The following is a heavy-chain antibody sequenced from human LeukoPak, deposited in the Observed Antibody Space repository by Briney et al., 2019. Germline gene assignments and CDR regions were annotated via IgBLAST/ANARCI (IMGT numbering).Heavy chain of an antibody. CDR1: GFTFSNYG. Sequence: GGSLRLSCAASGFTFSNYGMHWVRQAPGKGLEWVAFIRYDGSNKYYADSVKGRFTISRDNSKNTLYLQMHSLRAEDTAVYYCANTLVGATTVLDYWGQGTLVTVSS. D-gene: IGHD1-26*01. V-gene: IGHV3-30*02. CDR2: IRYDGSNK. J-gene: IGHJ4*02. CDR3: ANTLVGATTVLDY.